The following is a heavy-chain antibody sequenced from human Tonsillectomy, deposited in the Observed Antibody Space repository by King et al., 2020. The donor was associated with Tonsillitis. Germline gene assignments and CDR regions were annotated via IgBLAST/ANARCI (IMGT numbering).Heavy chain of an antibody. CDR1: GFTFSSYS. D-gene: IGHD3-3*01. V-gene: IGHV3-48*01. CDR3: ARRYYDFWSGYKGAYYFDY. Sequence: VQLVESGGGLVQPGGSLRLSCAASGFTFSSYSMNWVRQAPGKGLEWVSYISSSSSTIYYADSVKGRFTISRDNAKNSLYLQMNSLRAEDTAVYYCARRYYDFWSGYKGAYYFDYWGQGTLVTVSS. CDR2: ISSSSSTI. J-gene: IGHJ4*02.